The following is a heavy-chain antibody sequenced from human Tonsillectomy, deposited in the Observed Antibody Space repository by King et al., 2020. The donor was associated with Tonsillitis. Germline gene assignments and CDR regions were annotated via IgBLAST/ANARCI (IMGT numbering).Heavy chain of an antibody. J-gene: IGHJ6*02. CDR3: ARAWRYDILTGRYGMDV. D-gene: IGHD3-9*01. CDR1: GFTFSSYD. CDR2: IGTAGDT. Sequence: EVQLVESGGGLVKPGGSLRLSCAASGFTFSSYDMHWVRQATGKGLEWVSAIGTAGDTYYPGSVKGRFTISRENAKNSLYLPMNSLRAGDTAVYYCARAWRYDILTGRYGMDVWGQGTTVTVSS. V-gene: IGHV3-13*01.